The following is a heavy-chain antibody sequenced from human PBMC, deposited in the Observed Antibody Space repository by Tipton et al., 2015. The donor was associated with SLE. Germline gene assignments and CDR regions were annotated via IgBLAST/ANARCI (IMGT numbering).Heavy chain of an antibody. Sequence: TLSLTCTVSCGSIRSSSYYWGWIRQPPGEGLVGFGSSCYSGCTFYNPSLKSRVTISVDTSKNQLSLKLSSVTAADTAVYYCARRRQSTGGRSYAYFDYWGQGTMVTVSS. D-gene: IGHD1-26*01. CDR1: CGSIRSSSYY. CDR2: SCYSGCT. J-gene: IGHJ4*02. V-gene: IGHV4-39*01. CDR3: ARRRQSTGGRSYAYFDY.